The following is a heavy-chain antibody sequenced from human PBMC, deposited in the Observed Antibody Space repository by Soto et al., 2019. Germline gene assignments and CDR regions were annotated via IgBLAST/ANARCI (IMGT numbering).Heavy chain of an antibody. CDR1: GFTFSSYA. CDR2: ISYDGSNK. Sequence: HPGGSLRLSCAAPGFTFSSYAMHWVRQAPGKGLEWVAVISYDGSNKYYADSVKGRFTISRDNSKDTLYLQMNSLRAEDTAVYYCATLEGIVVVPAAVFDYWGQGTLVTVPS. V-gene: IGHV3-30-3*01. CDR3: ATLEGIVVVPAAVFDY. J-gene: IGHJ4*02. D-gene: IGHD2-2*01.